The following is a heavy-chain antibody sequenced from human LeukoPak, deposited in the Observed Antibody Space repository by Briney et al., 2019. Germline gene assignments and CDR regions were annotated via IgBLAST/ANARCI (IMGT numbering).Heavy chain of an antibody. CDR3: ARSLRRGYSYGSFDY. V-gene: IGHV5-51*01. D-gene: IGHD5-18*01. CDR1: GYSFTSYW. J-gene: IGHJ4*02. Sequence: GESLKISCKGSGYSFTSYWIGWVRQMPGKGLEWMGIIYPGDSDTRYSPSFQGQVTISADKSISTAYLQWSSLKASDTAMYYCARSLRRGYSYGSFDYWGQGTLVTVSS. CDR2: IYPGDSDT.